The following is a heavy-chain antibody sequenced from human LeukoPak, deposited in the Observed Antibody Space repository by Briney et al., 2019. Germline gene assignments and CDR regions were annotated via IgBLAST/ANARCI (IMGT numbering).Heavy chain of an antibody. V-gene: IGHV3-23*01. D-gene: IGHD5-18*01. J-gene: IGHJ4*02. Sequence: GGSLRLSCAASGFTFSSYGMHWVRPAPGKGLEWVSAISGSGGSTYYADSVKGRFTISRDNSKNTLYLQMNSLRAEDTAVYYCASTDTAMAPFDYWGQGTLVTVSS. CDR2: ISGSGGST. CDR1: GFTFSSYG. CDR3: ASTDTAMAPFDY.